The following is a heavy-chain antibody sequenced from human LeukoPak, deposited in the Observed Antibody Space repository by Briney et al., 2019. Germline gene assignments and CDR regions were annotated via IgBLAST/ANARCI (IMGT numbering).Heavy chain of an antibody. CDR3: ARISDTAMVTVSDY. CDR2: IIPILGIA. CDR1: GGTFISYA. D-gene: IGHD5-18*01. V-gene: IGHV1-69*04. J-gene: IGHJ4*02. Sequence: SVTVSCKASGGTFISYAISWVRQAPGRGREWMGRIIPILGIANYAQKFQGRVTITADKSTSTAYMELSSLRSEDTAVYYCARISDTAMVTVSDYWGQGTLVTVSS.